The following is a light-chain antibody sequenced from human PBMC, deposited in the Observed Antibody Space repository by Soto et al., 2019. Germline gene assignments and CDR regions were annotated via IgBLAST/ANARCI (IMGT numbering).Light chain of an antibody. Sequence: QSVLTQPPSVSGAPGQRVTISCTGSSSNIGAGYDVHWYQQLPGTAPKLLIYGNNNRPSGVPDRFSGSKSATSDSLAITGLQAEDEADYSCQSSDSSLSGWVFGGGTKLTVL. V-gene: IGLV1-40*01. CDR1: SSNIGAGYD. CDR2: GNN. J-gene: IGLJ3*02. CDR3: QSSDSSLSGWV.